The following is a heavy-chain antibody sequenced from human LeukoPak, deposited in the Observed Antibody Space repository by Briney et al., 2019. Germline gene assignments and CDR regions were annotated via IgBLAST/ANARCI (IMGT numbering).Heavy chain of an antibody. V-gene: IGHV5-51*01. CDR3: ARTTQLRFLEWSPAGWFDP. D-gene: IGHD3-3*01. J-gene: IGHJ5*02. CDR2: IYHGGSDI. Sequence: GGSLKISCKGSGFSFTSYWIGWVRQTPGKGLEWIGNIYHGGSDIRYSPSVQGQVTISDDKSISTAYLQWSSLKSSDTAMYYCARTTQLRFLEWSPAGWFDPWGQGTLVTVSS. CDR1: GFSFTSYW.